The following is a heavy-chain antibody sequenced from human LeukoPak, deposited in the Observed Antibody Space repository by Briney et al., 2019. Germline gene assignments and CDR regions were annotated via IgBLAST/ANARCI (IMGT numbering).Heavy chain of an antibody. Sequence: GASVKVSCKASGYTFTSYGISWVRQAPGQGLEWMGWISAYNGNTNSAQKHQGRVTMTADTSTSTAYMELRSLRSDDTAVYYCARDGPAAILRTHRFDPWGQGTLVTVSS. D-gene: IGHD2-2*01. J-gene: IGHJ5*02. CDR1: GYTFTSYG. CDR2: ISAYNGNT. V-gene: IGHV1-18*01. CDR3: ARDGPAAILRTHRFDP.